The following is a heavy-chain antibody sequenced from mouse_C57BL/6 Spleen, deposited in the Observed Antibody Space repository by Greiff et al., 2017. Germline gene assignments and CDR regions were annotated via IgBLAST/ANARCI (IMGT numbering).Heavy chain of an antibody. V-gene: IGHV1-15*01. J-gene: IGHJ4*01. CDR2: IDPETGGT. CDR3: TRRPYSNFPMDY. D-gene: IGHD2-5*01. CDR1: GYTFTDYE. Sequence: SGAELVRPGASVTLSCKASGYTFTDYEMHWVKQTPVHGLEWIGAIDPETGGTAYNQKFKGKAILTADKSSSTAYMELRSLTSEDSAVYYCTRRPYSNFPMDYWGQGTSVTVSS.